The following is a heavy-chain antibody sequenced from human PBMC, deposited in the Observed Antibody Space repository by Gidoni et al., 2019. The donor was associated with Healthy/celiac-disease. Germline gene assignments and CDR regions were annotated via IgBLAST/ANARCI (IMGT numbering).Heavy chain of an antibody. J-gene: IGHJ6*02. CDR1: GFTFSSYG. CDR2: IWYDGSNK. V-gene: IGHV3-33*01. D-gene: IGHD2-15*01. Sequence: QVQLVESGGGVVQPGRSLSLSCAASGFTFSSYGMPWVRQAPGKGLEWVAVIWYDGSNKYYADSVKGRFTISRDNSKNTLYLQMNSLRAEDTAVYYCAREPEDAAAYCSGGSCYVHYYGMDVWGQGTTVTVSS. CDR3: AREPEDAAAYCSGGSCYVHYYGMDV.